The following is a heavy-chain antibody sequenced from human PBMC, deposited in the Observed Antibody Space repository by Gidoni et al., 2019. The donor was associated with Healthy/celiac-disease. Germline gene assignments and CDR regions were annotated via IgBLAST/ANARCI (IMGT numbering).Heavy chain of an antibody. V-gene: IGHV1-2*02. CDR3: ARVTYWDGDYYYYMDV. Sequence: QVQLVQSGAEVKKPGASVKVSCKASGYTFTGYYMHWVRQAPGQGLEWMGWINPNSGGTNYAQKFQGRVTMTRDTSISTAYMELSRLRSDDTAVYYCARVTYWDGDYYYYMDVWGKGTTVTVSS. J-gene: IGHJ6*03. CDR1: GYTFTGYY. CDR2: INPNSGGT. D-gene: IGHD2-8*02.